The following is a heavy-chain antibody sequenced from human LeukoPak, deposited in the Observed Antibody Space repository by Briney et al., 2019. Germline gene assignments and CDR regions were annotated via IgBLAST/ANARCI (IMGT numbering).Heavy chain of an antibody. CDR1: GFTFSSYE. J-gene: IGHJ4*02. Sequence: GGSLRLSCAASGFTFSSYEMNWVRQAPGKGLEWVSYISSSGSTIYYADSVKGRFTISRDNAKNSLYLQMNSLRAEDTAVYYCARSITIFYYFDYWGQGTLVTVSS. D-gene: IGHD3-3*01. V-gene: IGHV3-48*03. CDR3: ARSITIFYYFDY. CDR2: ISSSGSTI.